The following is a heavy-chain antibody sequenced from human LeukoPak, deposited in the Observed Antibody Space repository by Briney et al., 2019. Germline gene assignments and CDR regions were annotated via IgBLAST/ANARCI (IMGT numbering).Heavy chain of an antibody. CDR1: GFTFSSYW. CDR2: INSDGSST. CDR3: TRDSVTSGFFLY. Sequence: GGSLRLSCAASGFTFSSYWMHWVRQAPGKGLVWVSRINSDGSSTSYADSVKGRFTISRDNAKNTLYLQMNSLRAEDTAVYYCTRDSVTSGFFLYWGQGTLVTVSS. D-gene: IGHD4-17*01. V-gene: IGHV3-74*01. J-gene: IGHJ4*02.